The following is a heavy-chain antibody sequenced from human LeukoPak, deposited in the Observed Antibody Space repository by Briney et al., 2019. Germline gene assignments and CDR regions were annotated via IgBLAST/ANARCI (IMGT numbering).Heavy chain of an antibody. CDR1: GFTFSNYA. D-gene: IGHD2-2*01. Sequence: GGSLRLSCADSGFTFSNYAIHWVRQAPGKGLEWVSIVGGRGVKTYYADSVKGRFTISRDNSKNTVYLQMNSLRAEDTAVYYCAKRGDCSGTCTYDYWGQGTLVTVSS. CDR2: VGGRGVKT. CDR3: AKRGDCSGTCTYDY. V-gene: IGHV3-23*01. J-gene: IGHJ4*02.